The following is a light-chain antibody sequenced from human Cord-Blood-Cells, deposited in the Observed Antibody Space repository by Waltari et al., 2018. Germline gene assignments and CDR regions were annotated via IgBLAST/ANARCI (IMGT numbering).Light chain of an antibody. J-gene: IGKJ1*01. CDR2: AAS. Sequence: DIQMSQSPSSLSESVGDRVTITCRASQSISSYLNWYQHKPGIAPKLLIYAASSLQSGVPSRFSGSGSGTDFTLTISSLQPEDFATYYCQQSYSTPPTFGQGTKVEIK. V-gene: IGKV1-39*01. CDR1: QSISSY. CDR3: QQSYSTPPT.